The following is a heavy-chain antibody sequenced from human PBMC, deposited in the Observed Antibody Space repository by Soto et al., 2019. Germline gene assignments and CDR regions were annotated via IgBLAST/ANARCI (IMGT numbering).Heavy chain of an antibody. CDR1: GFTFSGSA. V-gene: IGHV3-73*01. CDR2: IRSKSNSYAT. CDR3: AKDAVVVVPAVIRNWFDP. Sequence: PGGSLRLSCAASGFTFSGSAMHWVRQASGKGLEWVGRIRSKSNSYATAYAASVKGRFTISRDDSKDTAYLQMNSLRAEDTAVYFCAKDAVVVVPAVIRNWFDPWGQGTQVTVSS. D-gene: IGHD2-2*01. J-gene: IGHJ5*02.